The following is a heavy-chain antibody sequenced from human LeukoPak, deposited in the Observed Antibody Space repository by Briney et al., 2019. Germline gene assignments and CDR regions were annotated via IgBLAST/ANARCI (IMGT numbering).Heavy chain of an antibody. Sequence: QPGGSLRLSCAASGFTFSTYGMHWVRQAPGKGLEWVTVIWHDGSHKDYADSVKGRFTISRDNSKNTLYLQMNDLRAEDTAVYFCVRGWGSNVYASAFDVWGQGTMVTVSS. CDR3: VRGWGSNVYASAFDV. V-gene: IGHV3-33*01. CDR2: IWHDGSHK. CDR1: GFTFSTYG. D-gene: IGHD3-16*01. J-gene: IGHJ3*01.